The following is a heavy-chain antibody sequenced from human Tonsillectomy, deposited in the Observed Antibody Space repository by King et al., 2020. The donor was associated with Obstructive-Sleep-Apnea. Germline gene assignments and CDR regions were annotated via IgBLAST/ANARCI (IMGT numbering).Heavy chain of an antibody. D-gene: IGHD1-1*01. J-gene: IGHJ5*02. Sequence: QLVQSGAEVKKPGSSVKVSCKASGGTFSSYAISWVRQAPGQGLEWMGGIIPIFCTANDAQKFQGRVTITADGSTSTAYMELSSLRSEDTAVYYCARDPVQLEWGWFDPWGQGTLVTVSS. V-gene: IGHV1-69*12. CDR3: ARDPVQLEWGWFDP. CDR2: IIPIFCTA. CDR1: GGTFSSYA.